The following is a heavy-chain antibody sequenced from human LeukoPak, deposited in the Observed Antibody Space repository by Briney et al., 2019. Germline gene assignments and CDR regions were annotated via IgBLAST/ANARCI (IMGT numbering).Heavy chain of an antibody. Sequence: GGSLRLSCAASGFTFSSYSMNWVRQAPGKGLEWVSSISSSSSYIYYADSVKGRFTISRDNAKNSLYLQMNSLRAEDTAVYYCARDVARDSSGYYVDYWGQGTLVTVSS. D-gene: IGHD3-22*01. CDR3: ARDVARDSSGYYVDY. CDR2: ISSSSSYI. V-gene: IGHV3-21*01. CDR1: GFTFSSYS. J-gene: IGHJ4*02.